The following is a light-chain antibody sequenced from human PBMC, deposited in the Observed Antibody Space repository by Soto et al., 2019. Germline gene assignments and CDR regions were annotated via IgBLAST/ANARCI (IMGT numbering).Light chain of an antibody. CDR1: QSISSW. CDR3: QQYNSYPAT. V-gene: IGKV1-5*03. Sequence: DIHMTQSPSTLSASVGDTVIITCRASQSISSWLAWYQQKPGKGPKFLIYEASSLESGVPSRFSGSASGTEFTLTISSLQPDDFATYYCQQYNSYPATFGPGTKVEIK. J-gene: IGKJ3*01. CDR2: EAS.